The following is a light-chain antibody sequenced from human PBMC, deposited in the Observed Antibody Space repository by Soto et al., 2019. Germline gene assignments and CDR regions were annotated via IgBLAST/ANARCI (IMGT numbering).Light chain of an antibody. CDR3: AAWDDGLNGVV. V-gene: IGLV1-44*01. J-gene: IGLJ7*01. CDR1: GSNIGGNA. Sequence: QPVLTQPPSASGTPGQRVTLTCSGGGSNIGGNAVNWYQQLPGTAPKLLIYINNQRPSGVPDRFSGSKSGTSASLAISGLQSEDEAHYYCAAWDDGLNGVVFGGGTKLTVL. CDR2: INN.